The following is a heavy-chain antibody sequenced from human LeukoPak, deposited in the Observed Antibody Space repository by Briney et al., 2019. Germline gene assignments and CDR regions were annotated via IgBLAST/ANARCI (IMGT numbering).Heavy chain of an antibody. V-gene: IGHV4-61*02. J-gene: IGHJ4*02. D-gene: IGHD5-12*01. Sequence: SETLSLTCTVSGDSISSGDYYWSWIRQPAGKGLEWIGRISSSGSTNYNPSLKSRVTISVDTSKNQFSLKLSSVTAADTAVYYCARGKGLIVATDFDYWGQGTLVTVSS. CDR2: ISSSGST. CDR3: ARGKGLIVATDFDY. CDR1: GDSISSGDYY.